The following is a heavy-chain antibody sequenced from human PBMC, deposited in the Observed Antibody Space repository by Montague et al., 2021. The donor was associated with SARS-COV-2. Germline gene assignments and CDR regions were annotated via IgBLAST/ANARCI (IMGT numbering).Heavy chain of an antibody. D-gene: IGHD3-22*01. J-gene: IGHJ3*02. CDR3: ARHDNREGGFDI. V-gene: IGHV4-34*01. Sequence: SETLSLTCAVYGGSFSGYYWSWIRQPPGKGLEWIGEVNHSGSTNYNPSLKSRVTISVDTSKNQFSLKLSSVTAADTAVYYCARHDNREGGFDIWGQGTKVIVSS. CDR2: VNHSGST. CDR1: GGSFSGYY.